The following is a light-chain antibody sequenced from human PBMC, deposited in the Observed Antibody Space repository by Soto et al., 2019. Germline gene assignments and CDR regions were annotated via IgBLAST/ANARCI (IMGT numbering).Light chain of an antibody. V-gene: IGLV2-14*01. CDR1: SSDVGGYNY. J-gene: IGLJ1*01. CDR3: SSFTRSSTRV. CDR2: EVN. Sequence: QSALTQPASVSGSPGQSITISCTGTSSDVGGYNYVSWFQQHPGKAPKLMIFEVNNRPSGVSDRFSGSKSGNTASLTISGLQPEDEADYYRSSFTRSSTRVFGSGTKLTVL.